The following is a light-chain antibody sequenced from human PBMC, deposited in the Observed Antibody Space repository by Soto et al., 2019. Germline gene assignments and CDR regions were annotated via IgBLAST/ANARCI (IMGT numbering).Light chain of an antibody. J-gene: IGKJ1*01. Sequence: DIQMTQSPSTLSASVGDRVTITCRASQSISNWLAWYQQTPGKAPKLLIYHASSLQSGVPSRFSGSRSGTEFTLTISRLEPEDFAVYYCQQYGSSPKWTFGQGTKVDIK. CDR1: QSISNW. CDR3: QQYGSSPKWT. V-gene: IGKV1-5*01. CDR2: HAS.